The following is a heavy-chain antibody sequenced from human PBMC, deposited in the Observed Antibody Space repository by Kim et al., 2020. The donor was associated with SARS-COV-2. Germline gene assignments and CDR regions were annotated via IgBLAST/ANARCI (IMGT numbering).Heavy chain of an antibody. V-gene: IGHV4-39*01. CDR2: IYYSGST. CDR1: GGSISSSSYY. Sequence: SETLSLTCTVSGGSISSSSYYWGWIRQPPGKGLEWIGSIYYSGSTYYNPSLKSRVTISVDTSKNQFSLKLSSVTAADTAVYYCARRSEPGAFDIWGQGT. CDR3: ARRSEPGAFDI. J-gene: IGHJ3*02.